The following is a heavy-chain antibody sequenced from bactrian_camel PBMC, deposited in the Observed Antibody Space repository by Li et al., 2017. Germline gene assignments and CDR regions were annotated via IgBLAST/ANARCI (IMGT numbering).Heavy chain of an antibody. CDR1: GYAYGGNC. Sequence: HVQLVESGGGSVRAGGSLRLACVVSGYAYGGNCLGWFRQRPGKEREGVASVGGDSSPRYLDSVKGRFTISVDNAGSTLYLQMNDLRPEDTAMYFCVNFRNGVLGSGTQVTVS. J-gene: IGHJ4*01. V-gene: IGHV3S55*01. D-gene: IGHD1*01. CDR2: VGGDSSP.